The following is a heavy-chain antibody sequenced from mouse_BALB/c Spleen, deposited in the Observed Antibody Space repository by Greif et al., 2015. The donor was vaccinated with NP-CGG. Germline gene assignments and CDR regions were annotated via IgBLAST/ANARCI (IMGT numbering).Heavy chain of an antibody. CDR3: ARSGTYYFDY. D-gene: IGHD4-1*01. J-gene: IGHJ2*01. CDR1: GYTFTSYW. Sequence: QVQLQQSGAELAKPGASVKMSCKAPGYTFTSYWMHWVKQRPGQGLEWIGYINPSTGYTEYNQKFKDKATLTADKSSSTAYMQLSSLTSEDSAVYYCARSGTYYFDYWGQGTTLTVSS. CDR2: INPSTGYT. V-gene: IGHV1-7*01.